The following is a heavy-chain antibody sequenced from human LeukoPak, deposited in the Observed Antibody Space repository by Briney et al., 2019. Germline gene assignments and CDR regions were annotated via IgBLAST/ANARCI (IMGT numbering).Heavy chain of an antibody. J-gene: IGHJ5*02. D-gene: IGHD4-17*01. CDR3: TRGLTAVTTFNWFDP. CDR1: GGSFSGYF. CDR2: INHSGST. Sequence: SETLSLACDVYGGSFSGYFWSWIRQPPGKGLEWIGEINHSGSTNYNPSLKSRVTISVDTSKNQFSLKLSSVTAADTAVYSCTRGLTAVTTFNWFDPWGQGTLVTVSS. V-gene: IGHV4-34*01.